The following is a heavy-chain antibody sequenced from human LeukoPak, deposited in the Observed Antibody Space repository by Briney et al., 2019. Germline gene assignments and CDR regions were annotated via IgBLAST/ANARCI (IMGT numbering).Heavy chain of an antibody. CDR2: INPNGGGT. CDR3: ARGTGAPNYFDY. J-gene: IGHJ4*02. D-gene: IGHD7-27*01. Sequence: ASVQVSCKASVYTFTGYYIHWVRQAPGQGLEWMAWINPNGGGTNYAQKFQGRVAVTRDSSISTAYMELSGLTSDDTAVFYCARGTGAPNYFDYWGQGTLVTVSS. CDR1: VYTFTGYY. V-gene: IGHV1-2*02.